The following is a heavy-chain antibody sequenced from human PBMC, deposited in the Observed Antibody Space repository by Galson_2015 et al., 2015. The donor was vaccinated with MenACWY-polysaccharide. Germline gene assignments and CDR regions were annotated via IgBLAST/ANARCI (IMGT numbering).Heavy chain of an antibody. Sequence: SLRLSCAASGFSFRSSWMTWVRQVPGKGPEWVANINPDGSKKDYLDSMKGRFTISRDNVKNTLHLQVDSLRVEDTAVYYCARRFDWAFDYRGQGTLVTVSS. D-gene: IGHD3-9*01. CDR1: GFSFRSSW. V-gene: IGHV3-7*01. CDR2: INPDGSKK. CDR3: ARRFDWAFDY. J-gene: IGHJ4*02.